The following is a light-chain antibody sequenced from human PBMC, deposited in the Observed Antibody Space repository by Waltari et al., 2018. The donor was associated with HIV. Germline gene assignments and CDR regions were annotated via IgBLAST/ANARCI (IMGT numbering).Light chain of an antibody. CDR3: QAWGSSTSGV. CDR1: ELGDKN. Sequence: SYEVPQPPSVAVSPGQTASITCSGYELGDKNTGWYQQNPGQSPLLVIYQDNKRPPGIPERFSGSSSGHTATLTISGTLPVDEADYYCQAWGSSTSGVFGRGTKLTVL. V-gene: IGLV3-1*01. J-gene: IGLJ2*01. CDR2: QDN.